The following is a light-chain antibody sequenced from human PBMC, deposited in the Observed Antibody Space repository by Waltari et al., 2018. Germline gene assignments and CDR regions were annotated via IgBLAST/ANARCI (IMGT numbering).Light chain of an antibody. CDR1: QSISSY. J-gene: IGKJ3*01. V-gene: IGKV1-39*01. CDR2: DAS. Sequence: DIQMTQSPSSLSASVGDRVTITCRASQSISSYLNWYQQKPGKAPKLLIYDASSLQSGVPSRFRGSGSGTEFTLTISSLQPEDFATYVCQQSYSLSFTFGPGTKVDIK. CDR3: QQSYSLSFT.